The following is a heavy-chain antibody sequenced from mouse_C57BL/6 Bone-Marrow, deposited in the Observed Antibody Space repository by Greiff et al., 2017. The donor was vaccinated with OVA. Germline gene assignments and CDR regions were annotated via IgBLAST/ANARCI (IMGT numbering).Heavy chain of an antibody. D-gene: IGHD1-1*01. CDR3: TRTYYGSDYFDY. J-gene: IGHJ2*01. V-gene: IGHV1-5*01. Sequence: VQLQQSGTVLARPGASVKMSCKTSGYTFTSYWMHWVKQRPGQGLEWIGAIYPGNSDTSYNQKFKGKAKLTAVTSASTAYMELSSLTNEDSAVYYCTRTYYGSDYFDYWGQGTTLTVSS. CDR1: GYTFTSYW. CDR2: IYPGNSDT.